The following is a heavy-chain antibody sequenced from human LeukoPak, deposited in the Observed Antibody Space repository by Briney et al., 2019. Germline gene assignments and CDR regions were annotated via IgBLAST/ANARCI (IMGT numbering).Heavy chain of an antibody. D-gene: IGHD3-10*01. V-gene: IGHV4-61*02. CDR1: GGSVGSDSYY. CDR3: ARETAMVRGVNAFYYHMDV. Sequence: PSETLSLTCTVSGGSVGSDSYYWSWIRQPAGKGLEWIGRIQNNGRTNKKPSFWSRVTISVDTSKTQFSLNMTSVTAADTAVYYCARETAMVRGVNAFYYHMDVWGKGTTVTVSS. CDR2: IQNNGRT. J-gene: IGHJ6*03.